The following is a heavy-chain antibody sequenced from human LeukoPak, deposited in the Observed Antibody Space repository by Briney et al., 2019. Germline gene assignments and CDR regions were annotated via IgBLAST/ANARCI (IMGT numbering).Heavy chain of an antibody. CDR2: IYYSGST. D-gene: IGHD2-15*01. CDR3: ARDLGWRGAFDI. V-gene: IGHV4-59*01. J-gene: IGHJ3*02. Sequence: NPSETLSLTCTVSGGSISSYYWSWIRQPPGKGLEWIGYIYYSGSTNYNPSLKSRVTISVDTSKNQFSLKLSSVTAADTAVYYCARDLGWRGAFDIWGQGTMVTVSS. CDR1: GGSISSYY.